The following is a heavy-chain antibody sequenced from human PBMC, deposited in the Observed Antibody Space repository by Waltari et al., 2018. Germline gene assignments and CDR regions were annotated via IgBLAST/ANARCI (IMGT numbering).Heavy chain of an antibody. CDR1: GGTFSSYA. CDR3: ARVAGGDPQAFDI. D-gene: IGHD3-16*01. V-gene: IGHV1-69*12. J-gene: IGHJ3*02. Sequence: QVQLVQSGAEVKKPGSSVTVSCKASGGTFSSYAISWVRPAPGQGLEWMGGIIPIFGTATNAQKFQGRVTITADESTSTAYMELSSLRSEDTAVYYCARVAGGDPQAFDIWGQGTMVTVSS. CDR2: IIPIFGTA.